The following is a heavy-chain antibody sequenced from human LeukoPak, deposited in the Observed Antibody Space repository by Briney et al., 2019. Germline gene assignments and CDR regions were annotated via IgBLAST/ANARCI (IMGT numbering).Heavy chain of an antibody. D-gene: IGHD5-12*01. CDR1: RFPFSIYE. Sequence: PGGSLRLSCVVSRFPFSIYEMNWFRQAPGKGLEWVSNIHSSGTVKYYSDSVKGRFSISRDNAKSSLYLQMNSLRVEDTAVYYCALLTVASDFDYWGQGALVTVSS. V-gene: IGHV3-48*03. J-gene: IGHJ4*02. CDR2: IHSSGTVK. CDR3: ALLTVASDFDY.